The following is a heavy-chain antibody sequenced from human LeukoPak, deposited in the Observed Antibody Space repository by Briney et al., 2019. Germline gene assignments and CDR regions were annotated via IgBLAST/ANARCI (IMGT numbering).Heavy chain of an antibody. CDR2: ISSSGSTI. CDR1: GVAVSDNY. CDR3: ARDLVRGSGWSG. V-gene: IGHV3-11*01. Sequence: GGSLRLSCAASGVAVSDNYMSWVRQAPGKGLECVSSISSSGSTIYYADSVKGRFTISRDNAKNSLYLQMNSLRAEDTAVYYCARDLVRGSGWSGWGQGTLVTVSS. D-gene: IGHD6-19*01. J-gene: IGHJ4*02.